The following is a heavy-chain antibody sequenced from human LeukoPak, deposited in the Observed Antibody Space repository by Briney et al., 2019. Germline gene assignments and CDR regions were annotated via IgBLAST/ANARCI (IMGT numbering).Heavy chain of an antibody. CDR2: INQDGSET. V-gene: IGHV3-7*01. CDR1: RFTFGIYW. D-gene: IGHD6-13*01. Sequence: GGSLRLSCAASRFTFGIYWMSWVRQAPGKALEWVANINQDGSETYYVDSVEGRFTISRDNTKNSLFLQMNSLRAEDTALYYCARAATTGTVDYWGQGTQVTVSS. CDR3: ARAATTGTVDY. J-gene: IGHJ4*02.